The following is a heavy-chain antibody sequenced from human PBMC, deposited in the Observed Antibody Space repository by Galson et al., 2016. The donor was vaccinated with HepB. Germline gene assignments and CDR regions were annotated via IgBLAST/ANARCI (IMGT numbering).Heavy chain of an antibody. CDR1: GFTVSSNY. CDR3: ARDLRGWNSFEY. D-gene: IGHD1-1*01. V-gene: IGHV3-30*03. CDR2: ISFDGSNK. Sequence: SLRLSCAASGFTVSSNYMSWVRQAPGKGLEWVAVISFDGSNKYYVDSVKGRFTISRNNSKNTLFLQMDRRRAEDTAVYYCARDLRGWNSFEYWGQGTLVTVSS. J-gene: IGHJ4*02.